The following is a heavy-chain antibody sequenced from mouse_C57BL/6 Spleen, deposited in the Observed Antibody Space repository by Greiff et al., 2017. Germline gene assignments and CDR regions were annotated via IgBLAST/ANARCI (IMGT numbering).Heavy chain of an antibody. CDR1: GYTFTGYW. Sequence: QVQLKEPGAELMKPGASVKLSCKATGYTFTGYWIEWVKQRPGHGLEWIGEIIPGSGSTNYNEKFKGKATFTADTSSNTAYMQLSSLTTEDSAIYSCASEILYGYGAAMDYRGQGTSVTVAT. J-gene: IGHJ4*01. V-gene: IGHV1-9*01. CDR3: ASEILYGYGAAMDY. D-gene: IGHD2-14*01. CDR2: IIPGSGST.